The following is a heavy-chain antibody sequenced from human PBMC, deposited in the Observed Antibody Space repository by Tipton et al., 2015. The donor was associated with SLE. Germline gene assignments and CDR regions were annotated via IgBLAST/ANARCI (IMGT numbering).Heavy chain of an antibody. D-gene: IGHD3-3*01. CDR3: ARRGYDFWSGHFDY. Sequence: TLSLTCTVSGGSISSSSYYWGWIRQPPGKGLEWIGSIYYSGSTYYNPSLKSRVTMSVDTSKNQFSLKLSSVTAADTAVYYCARRGYDFWSGHFDYWGQGTLVTVSS. CDR1: GGSISSSSYY. J-gene: IGHJ4*02. CDR2: IYYSGST. V-gene: IGHV4-39*07.